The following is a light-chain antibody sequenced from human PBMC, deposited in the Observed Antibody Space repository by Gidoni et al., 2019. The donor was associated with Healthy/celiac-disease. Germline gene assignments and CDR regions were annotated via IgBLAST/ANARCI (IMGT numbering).Light chain of an antibody. V-gene: IGKV1-6*01. Sequence: AIQMTQSPASLSASAGDRVTITCRASQGIRNDVGGYQQKPGKAPKLLIYAASSLQSGVPSRFSGSGSGTDFTLTISSLQPEDWATYYCLQDYNYPRTFGQGTKVEIK. CDR2: AAS. CDR1: QGIRND. CDR3: LQDYNYPRT. J-gene: IGKJ1*01.